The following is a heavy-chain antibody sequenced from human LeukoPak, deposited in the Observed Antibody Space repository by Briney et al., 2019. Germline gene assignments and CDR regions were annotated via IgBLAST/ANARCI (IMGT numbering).Heavy chain of an antibody. CDR2: INPSGGST. CDR3: ARDHYYDSSSYNWFDP. Sequence: GASVKVSCKASGYTFTSYYMHWVRRAPGQGLEWMGIINPSGGSTSYAQKFQGRVTMTRDTSTSTVHMELSSLRSEDTAVYYCARDHYYDSSSYNWFDPWGQGTLVTVPS. J-gene: IGHJ5*02. CDR1: GYTFTSYY. D-gene: IGHD3-22*01. V-gene: IGHV1-46*01.